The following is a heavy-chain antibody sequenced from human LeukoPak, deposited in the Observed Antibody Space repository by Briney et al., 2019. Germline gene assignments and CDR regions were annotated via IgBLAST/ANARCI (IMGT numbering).Heavy chain of an antibody. CDR1: GGSISSYY. Sequence: SETLSLTCTVSGGSISSYYWSWIRQPPGKGLEWIGYIYYSGSTNYNPSLKSRVTISVDTSKNQFSLKLSSVTAADTAVYYCASRGCSSTSCPRDPYAFDIWGQGTMVTVSS. D-gene: IGHD2-2*01. CDR3: ASRGCSSTSCPRDPYAFDI. CDR2: IYYSGST. J-gene: IGHJ3*02. V-gene: IGHV4-59*08.